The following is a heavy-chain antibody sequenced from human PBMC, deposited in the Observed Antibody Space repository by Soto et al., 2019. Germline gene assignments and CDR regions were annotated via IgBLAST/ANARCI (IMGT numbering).Heavy chain of an antibody. D-gene: IGHD2-2*01. CDR1: GFTFNNYG. Sequence: PGRSLRLSCAAPGFTFNNYGMSWVRQAPGKGLECVSATTDSGGSTYYADSVKGRFNISRDNSKNTVYLQMNSLRAEDTAVYYCAKAATVVPLYYFDYWGPGTLVTLSS. CDR3: AKAATVVPLYYFDY. CDR2: TTDSGGST. V-gene: IGHV3-23*01. J-gene: IGHJ4*02.